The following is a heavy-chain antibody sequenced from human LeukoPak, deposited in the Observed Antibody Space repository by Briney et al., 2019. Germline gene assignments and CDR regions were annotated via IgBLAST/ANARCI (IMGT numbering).Heavy chain of an antibody. CDR3: VRVEDYDIVFDP. CDR1: GGTFSSYA. V-gene: IGHV1-69*04. Sequence: GASVKVSCKASGGTFSSYAISWVRQAPGQGLEWMGRIIPILGIANYAQKFQGRVTITADKSTSTAYMELSSLRSEDTAVYYCVRVEDYDIVFDPWGQGTLVTVSS. D-gene: IGHD3-9*01. J-gene: IGHJ5*02. CDR2: IIPILGIA.